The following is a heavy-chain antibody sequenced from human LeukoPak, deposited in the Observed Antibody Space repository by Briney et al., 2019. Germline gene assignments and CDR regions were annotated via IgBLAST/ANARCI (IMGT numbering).Heavy chain of an antibody. Sequence: PGGSLRLSCAASGFTFSSYAMSWVRQAPGKGLEWVSTISGSGGSTYYADSVKGRFTISRDNSKNTLYLQMNSLRAEDTAVYYCAKDNLATSDLDYWGQGTLVTVSS. CDR1: GFTFSSYA. V-gene: IGHV3-23*01. D-gene: IGHD5-24*01. CDR2: ISGSGGST. J-gene: IGHJ4*02. CDR3: AKDNLATSDLDY.